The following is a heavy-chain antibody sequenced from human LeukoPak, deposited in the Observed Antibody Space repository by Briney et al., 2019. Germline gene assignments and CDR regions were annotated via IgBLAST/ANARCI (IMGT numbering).Heavy chain of an antibody. CDR2: IYYSGST. D-gene: IGHD5-24*01. V-gene: IGHV4-59*08. J-gene: IGHJ4*02. CDR3: ARHKPGYKGSYYFDY. Sequence: SETLSLTCAVYGGSFSGYYWSWIRQPPGKGLEWIGYIYYSGSTNYNPSLKSRVTISVDTSKNQFSLKLSSVTAADTAVYYCARHKPGYKGSYYFDYWGQGTLVTVSS. CDR1: GGSFSGYY.